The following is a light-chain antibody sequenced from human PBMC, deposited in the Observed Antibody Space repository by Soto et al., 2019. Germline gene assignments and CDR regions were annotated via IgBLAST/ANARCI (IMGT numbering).Light chain of an antibody. J-gene: IGKJ1*01. CDR1: ESVSSSF. CDR3: QHYGNSLWT. V-gene: IGKV3-20*01. CDR2: RTS. Sequence: EIVLTQSPGTLSLSPGEEATLSCRASESVSSSFLTWYQQKPGQAPRLLIYRTSNRVTGIPDRFSGSGSGTDFTLTISRLEPEDFAVYFCQHYGNSLWTFGQGTKVDIK.